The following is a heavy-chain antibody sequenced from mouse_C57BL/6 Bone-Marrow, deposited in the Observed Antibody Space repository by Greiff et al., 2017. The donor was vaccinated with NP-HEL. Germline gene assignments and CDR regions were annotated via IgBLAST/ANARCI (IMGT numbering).Heavy chain of an antibody. CDR1: GFTFSSYA. V-gene: IGHV5-4*01. J-gene: IGHJ4*01. D-gene: IGHD1-1*01. CDR2: ISDGGSYT. CDR3: ARDRTVVKDYAMDY. Sequence: DVKLVESGGGLVKPGGSLKLSCAASGFTFSSYAMSWVRQTPEKRLEWVATISDGGSYTYYPDNVKGRFTISRDNAKNNLYLQMSHLKSEDTAMYYCARDRTVVKDYAMDYWGQGTSVTVSS.